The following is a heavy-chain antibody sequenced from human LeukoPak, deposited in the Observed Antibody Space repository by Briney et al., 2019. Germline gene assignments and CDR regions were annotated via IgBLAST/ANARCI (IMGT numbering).Heavy chain of an antibody. CDR2: IGYDESYE. CDR3: AREAFIAVASKGEYFQH. CDR1: GFTFDYYT. Sequence: YPGGSLRLSCTASGFTFDYYTMSWFRQAPGKGLEWVAVIGYDESYEYYADSVKGRFTISRDNSKNTLYLQMNSLRAEDTAVYYCAREAFIAVASKGEYFQHWGQGTLVTVSS. D-gene: IGHD6-19*01. J-gene: IGHJ1*01. V-gene: IGHV3-30-3*01.